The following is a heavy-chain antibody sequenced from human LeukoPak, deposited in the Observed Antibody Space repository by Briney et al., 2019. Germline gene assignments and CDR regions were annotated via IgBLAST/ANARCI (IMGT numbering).Heavy chain of an antibody. CDR2: IGSGGGTT. V-gene: IGHV3-21*01. J-gene: IGHJ6*02. CDR1: GFTFSTYS. D-gene: IGHD1-26*01. Sequence: GGSLRLSCAASGFTFSTYSMSWVRQAPGKGLEWVSSIGSGGGTTHYADSVKGRFTISRDNAKNSVYLQMNSLRVEDTAVYYCARDDSSPQYSRVYWGGDYYYYYMDVWGQGTTVTVSS. CDR3: ARDDSSPQYSRVYWGGDYYYYYMDV.